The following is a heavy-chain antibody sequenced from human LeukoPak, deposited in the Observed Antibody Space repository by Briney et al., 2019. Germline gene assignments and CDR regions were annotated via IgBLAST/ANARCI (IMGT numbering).Heavy chain of an antibody. CDR2: IWYDGSNK. J-gene: IGHJ4*02. CDR3: AKVVGWAPRYATAFDY. V-gene: IGHV3-30*02. D-gene: IGHD3-16*01. Sequence: PGGSLRLSCAASGFTFSSYGMHWVRQAPGKGLEWVAVIWYDGSNKHYADSVKGRFTISRDNSKNTLYLQMNSLRAEDTAVYYCAKVVGWAPRYATAFDYWGQGTLVTVSS. CDR1: GFTFSSYG.